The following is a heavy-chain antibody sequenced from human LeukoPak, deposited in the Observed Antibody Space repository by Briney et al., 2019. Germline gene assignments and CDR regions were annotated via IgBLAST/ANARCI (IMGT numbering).Heavy chain of an antibody. CDR1: GYTFTSYD. D-gene: IGHD2-2*01. CDR3: ARVSRYCSSTSCSYYFDY. Sequence: GASVKVSCKASGYTFTSYDINWVRQATGQGLEWMGWMNPNSGNTGYAQKFQGRVTITRNTSISTAYMGLSSLRSEDTAVYYCARVSRYCSSTSCSYYFDYWGQGTLVTVSS. V-gene: IGHV1-8*03. J-gene: IGHJ4*02. CDR2: MNPNSGNT.